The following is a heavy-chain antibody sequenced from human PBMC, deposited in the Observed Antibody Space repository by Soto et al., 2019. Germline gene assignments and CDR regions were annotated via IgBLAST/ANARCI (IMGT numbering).Heavy chain of an antibody. Sequence: SETLSLTCSVSGFAISRGYYWSWVRQPPGKGLEWIGSIDPSVSSYRNPSLATRLRLSIDTSKNQFTLNLTSVTAADTALYFCAREKVGTTFFDNWGQGIQVTVSS. J-gene: IGHJ4*02. D-gene: IGHD1-1*01. V-gene: IGHV4-38-2*02. CDR3: AREKVGTTFFDN. CDR1: GFAISRGYY. CDR2: IDPSVSS.